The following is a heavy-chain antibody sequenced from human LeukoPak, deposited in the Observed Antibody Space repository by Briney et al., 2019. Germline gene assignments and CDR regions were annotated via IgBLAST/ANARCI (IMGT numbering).Heavy chain of an antibody. CDR2: INHSGST. Sequence: SETLSLTCAVSGGSFSLYYWSWIRQPPGRGLEWIGEINHSGSTNYNPPLKSRATISVDTSKNQISLKLNSVTAADTAVYYCARGNHYGDFFDYWGQGTLATVSS. D-gene: IGHD4-17*01. J-gene: IGHJ4*02. V-gene: IGHV4-34*01. CDR3: ARGNHYGDFFDY. CDR1: GGSFSLYY.